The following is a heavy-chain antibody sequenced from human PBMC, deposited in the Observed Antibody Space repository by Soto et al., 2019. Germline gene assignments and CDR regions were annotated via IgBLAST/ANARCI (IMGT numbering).Heavy chain of an antibody. J-gene: IGHJ4*02. V-gene: IGHV3-23*01. Sequence: GGSLRLSCAASGFTVSSNYMSWVRQAPGKGLEWVSAISGSGGSTYYADSVKGRFTISRDNSKNTLYLQMNSLRAEDTAVYYCAKDRSQQHVRWGQGTLVTVSS. CDR1: GFTVSSNY. D-gene: IGHD6-13*01. CDR2: ISGSGGST. CDR3: AKDRSQQHVR.